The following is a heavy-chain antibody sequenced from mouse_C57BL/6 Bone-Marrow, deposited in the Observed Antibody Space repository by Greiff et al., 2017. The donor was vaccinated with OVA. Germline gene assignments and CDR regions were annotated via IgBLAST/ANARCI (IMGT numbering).Heavy chain of an antibody. CDR3: ALYGNYPFDY. V-gene: IGHV14-4*01. J-gene: IGHJ2*01. CDR2: IDPENGDT. CDR1: GFNIKDDY. D-gene: IGHD2-1*01. Sequence: VQLQQSGAELVRPGASVKLSCTASGFNIKDDYMHWVKERPEQGLEWIGWIDPENGDTEYASKFQGKATITADTSSNTAYLQLSSLTSVDTAVYYCALYGNYPFDYWGQGTTLTVSS.